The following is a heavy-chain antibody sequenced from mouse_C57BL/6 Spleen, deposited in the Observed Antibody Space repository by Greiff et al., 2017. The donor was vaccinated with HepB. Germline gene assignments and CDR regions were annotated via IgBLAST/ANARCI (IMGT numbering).Heavy chain of an antibody. CDR2: IDPSDSYT. CDR1: GYTFTSYW. J-gene: IGHJ4*01. V-gene: IGHV1-69*01. D-gene: IGHD2-3*01. CDR3: ARGADDGAMDY. Sequence: QVQLQQPGAELVMPGASVKLSCKASGYTFTSYWMHGVKQRPGQGLEWIGEIDPSDSYTNYNQKFKGKSTLTVDKSSSTAYMQLSSLTSEDSAVYYCARGADDGAMDYWGQGTSVTVSS.